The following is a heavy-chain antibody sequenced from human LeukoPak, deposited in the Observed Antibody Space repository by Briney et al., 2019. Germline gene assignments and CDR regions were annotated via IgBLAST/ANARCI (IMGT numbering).Heavy chain of an antibody. CDR1: GGSISSYY. V-gene: IGHV4-59*12. CDR3: ARSIAPQQLVRYYYGMDV. D-gene: IGHD6-13*01. J-gene: IGHJ6*02. Sequence: KPSETLSLTCTVSGGSISSYYWSWIRQPPGKGLEWIGYIYYSGSTNYNPSLKSRVTMSVDTSKNQFSLKLSSVTAADTAVYYCARSIAPQQLVRYYYGMDVWGQGTTVTVSS. CDR2: IYYSGST.